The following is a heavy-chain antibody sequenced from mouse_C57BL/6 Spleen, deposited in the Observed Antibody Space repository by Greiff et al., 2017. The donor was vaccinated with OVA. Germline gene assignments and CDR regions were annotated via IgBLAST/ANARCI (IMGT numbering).Heavy chain of an antibody. Sequence: EVQGVESGGGLVKPGGSLKLSCAASGFTFSDYGMHWVRQAPEKGLEWVAYISSGSGTIYYTDTVKGRFTISRDNAKNTLFLQMTSLRSEYTAMDYCARPYDYEGAWFAYWGQGTLVTVSA. J-gene: IGHJ3*01. D-gene: IGHD2-4*01. CDR2: ISSGSGTI. CDR3: ARPYDYEGAWFAY. CDR1: GFTFSDYG. V-gene: IGHV5-17*01.